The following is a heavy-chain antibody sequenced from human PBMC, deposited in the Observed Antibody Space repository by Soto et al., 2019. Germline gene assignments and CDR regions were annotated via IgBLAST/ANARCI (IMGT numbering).Heavy chain of an antibody. CDR3: ARGAGGTMIVVVDYGMDV. D-gene: IGHD3-22*01. J-gene: IGHJ6*02. V-gene: IGHV3-21*01. Sequence: GWSLRLSCAASGFTFSSYAMSWVRQAPGKGLEWVSSISSSSSYIYYADSVKGRFTISRDNAKNSLYLQMNSLRAEDTAVYYCARGAGGTMIVVVDYGMDVWGQGTTVTVSS. CDR1: GFTFSSYA. CDR2: ISSSSSYI.